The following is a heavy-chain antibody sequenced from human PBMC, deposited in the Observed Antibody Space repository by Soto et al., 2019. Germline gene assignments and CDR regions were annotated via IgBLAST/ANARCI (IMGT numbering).Heavy chain of an antibody. Sequence: QVQLQQWGAGLLKPSETLSLTCAVYGGSFSGYYWSWIRQPPGKGLEWIGEINHSGSTNYNPSLKSRVTISVDTSKIQFSLKLSSVTAADTAVYYCARLQQLLNPNGYWGQGTLVTVSS. D-gene: IGHD2-2*02. CDR2: INHSGST. J-gene: IGHJ4*02. V-gene: IGHV4-34*01. CDR1: GGSFSGYY. CDR3: ARLQQLLNPNGY.